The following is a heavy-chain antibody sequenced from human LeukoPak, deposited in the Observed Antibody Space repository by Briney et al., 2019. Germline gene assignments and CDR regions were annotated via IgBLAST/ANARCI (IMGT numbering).Heavy chain of an antibody. CDR2: ISWNSGSI. Sequence: GRSLRLSCAASGFTFDDYAMHWVRQAPGKGLEWVSGISWNSGSIGYADSVKGRFTISRDNAKNSLYLQMISLRAEDMALYYCARSGYCSGGSCYPFDYWGQGTLVTVSS. V-gene: IGHV3-9*03. CDR1: GFTFDDYA. CDR3: ARSGYCSGGSCYPFDY. D-gene: IGHD2-15*01. J-gene: IGHJ4*02.